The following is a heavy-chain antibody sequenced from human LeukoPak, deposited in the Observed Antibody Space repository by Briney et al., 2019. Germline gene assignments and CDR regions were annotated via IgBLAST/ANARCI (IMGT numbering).Heavy chain of an antibody. CDR2: INHSGST. V-gene: IGHV4-34*01. Sequence: SEALSLTCAVYGGSFSGYYWSWIRQPPGKGLEWIGEINHSGSTNYNPSLKSRVTISVDTSKNQFSLKLSSVTAADTAVYYCARDSSGWYGLPDYWGQGTLVTVSS. CDR3: ARDSSGWYGLPDY. D-gene: IGHD6-19*01. CDR1: GGSFSGYY. J-gene: IGHJ4*02.